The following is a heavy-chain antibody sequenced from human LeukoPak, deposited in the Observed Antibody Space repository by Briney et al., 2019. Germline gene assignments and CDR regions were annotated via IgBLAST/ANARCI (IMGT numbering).Heavy chain of an antibody. CDR1: GFTFSSYR. J-gene: IGHJ4*02. CDR2: ISSSSSYI. D-gene: IGHD3-22*01. CDR3: ASDEHYCDGSGYYYAY. Sequence: GGSLRLSCAASGFTFSSYRMNWVRQAPGKGLEWVSSISSSSSYIYYADSVKGGVTISLDNAKNSLYLQMNSLRAEDTAVYYCASDEHYCDGSGYYYAYWGQGTLVTVSS. V-gene: IGHV3-21*01.